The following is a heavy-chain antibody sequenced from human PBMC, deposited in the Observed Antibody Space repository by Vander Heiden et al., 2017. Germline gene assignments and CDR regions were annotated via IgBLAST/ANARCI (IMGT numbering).Heavy chain of an antibody. Sequence: QVQLQESGPGLVKPSETLSLTCMVSGGSISSYYWSWIRQPAGKGLEWIGRIYSSGDTNYNPSLKSRLTMSVDTSKNQFSLKLNSVTAADTAVYYCARDNYDSSGYYYVRDYWGQGTLVTVSS. CDR1: GGSISSYY. CDR3: ARDNYDSSGYYYVRDY. CDR2: IYSSGDT. D-gene: IGHD3-22*01. V-gene: IGHV4-4*07. J-gene: IGHJ4*02.